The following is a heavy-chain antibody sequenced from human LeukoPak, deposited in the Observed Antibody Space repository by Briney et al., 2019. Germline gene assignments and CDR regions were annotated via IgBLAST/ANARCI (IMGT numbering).Heavy chain of an antibody. Sequence: PSETLSLTCTVSGGYINNYYWSWIRQPPREGLDWIGYIYYSGSANYNPSLKSRVTISVDTSKNHFSLKLSSVTAADTAVYYCARYRNEALFAFDIWGQGTMVTVSS. J-gene: IGHJ3*02. CDR1: GGYINNYY. CDR2: IYYSGSA. D-gene: IGHD1-14*01. V-gene: IGHV4-59*01. CDR3: ARYRNEALFAFDI.